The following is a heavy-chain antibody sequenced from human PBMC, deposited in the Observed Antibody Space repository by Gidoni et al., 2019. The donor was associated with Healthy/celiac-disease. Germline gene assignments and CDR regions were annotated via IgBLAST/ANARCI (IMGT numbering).Heavy chain of an antibody. CDR3: ASDYYDSSGFDAFDI. D-gene: IGHD3-22*01. CDR2: ISSSSSYI. V-gene: IGHV3-21*01. Sequence: EVQLVESGGGLVKPGGSLRLSCAASGFTFSSYSMNWVRQAPGKGLEWVSSISSSSSYIYYADSVKGRFTISRDNAKNSLYLQMNSLRAEDTAVYYCASDYYDSSGFDAFDIWGQGTMVTVSS. J-gene: IGHJ3*02. CDR1: GFTFSSYS.